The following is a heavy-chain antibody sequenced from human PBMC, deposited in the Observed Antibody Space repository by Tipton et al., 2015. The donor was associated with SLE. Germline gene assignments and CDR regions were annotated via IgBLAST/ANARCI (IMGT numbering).Heavy chain of an antibody. V-gene: IGHV3-30*02. CDR1: GFTFSSYG. J-gene: IGHJ3*02. Sequence: SGFTFSSYGMHWVRQAPGKGLEWVAFIRYDGSNKYYADSVKGRFTISRDNSKNTLYLQMNSLRAEDTAVYYCAKDGGFGVVGDAFDIWGQGTMVTVSS. CDR3: AKDGGFGVVGDAFDI. D-gene: IGHD2-15*01. CDR2: IRYDGSNK.